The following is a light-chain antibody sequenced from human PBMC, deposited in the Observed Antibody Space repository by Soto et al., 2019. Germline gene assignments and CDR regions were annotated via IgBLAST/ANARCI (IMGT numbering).Light chain of an antibody. CDR3: LQHHTYPPT. Sequence: DIQLTQSPSVLSASVGDTVTITCRASQALSNYLAWYQQKPGKAPDLLIYSASTLQSGVPSRFSGSGSGTEFTLTISSLQPEDFATYFCLQHHTYPPTFGQGTKVDIK. V-gene: IGKV1-9*01. J-gene: IGKJ1*01. CDR2: SAS. CDR1: QALSNY.